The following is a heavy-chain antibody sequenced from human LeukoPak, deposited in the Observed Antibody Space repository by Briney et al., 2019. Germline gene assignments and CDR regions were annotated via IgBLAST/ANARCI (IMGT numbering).Heavy chain of an antibody. CDR2: IDPNTGGT. D-gene: IGHD1-26*01. Sequence: ASAEVSCKTSGYTFTNYYIHWVRQAPGQGLEWMGRIDPNTGGTKSAKNFQGRVTMTRDTSISTAYMALSGLRSDDTAVYYCASLYDIVGTTVDYWGQGTLVTVSP. J-gene: IGHJ4*02. CDR3: ASLYDIVGTTVDY. V-gene: IGHV1-2*06. CDR1: GYTFTNYY.